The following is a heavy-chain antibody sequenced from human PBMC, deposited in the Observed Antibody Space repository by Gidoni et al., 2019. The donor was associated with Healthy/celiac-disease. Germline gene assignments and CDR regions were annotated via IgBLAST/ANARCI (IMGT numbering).Heavy chain of an antibody. CDR2: IWYDGSNK. V-gene: IGHV3-33*01. Sequence: QVQLVESGGGVVQPGRSLRLSCAASGFTFSSYGMHWVRQAPGKGLEWVAVIWYDGSNKYYADSVKGRFTISRDNSKNTLYLQMNSLRAEDTAVYYCARDQLRYFDWLLLGYYYYGMDVWGQGTTVTVSS. CDR1: GFTFSSYG. CDR3: ARDQLRYFDWLLLGYYYYGMDV. J-gene: IGHJ6*02. D-gene: IGHD3-9*01.